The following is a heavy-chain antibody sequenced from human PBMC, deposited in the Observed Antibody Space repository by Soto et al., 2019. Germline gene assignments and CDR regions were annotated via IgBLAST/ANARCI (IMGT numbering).Heavy chain of an antibody. CDR1: GRTSPPYN. Sequence: QVQLVQSGAEVTKPGASVKISCKTSGRTSPPYNVHWVRQAPGQGLEWMGIINPSGDSTTYAQNFQGRVSMTRYSSTTTVFMELRSLTSEDTAMYYCARDAWGPDYWGQGTLVTVSS. D-gene: IGHD7-27*01. CDR3: ARDAWGPDY. J-gene: IGHJ4*02. V-gene: IGHV1-46*01. CDR2: INPSGDST.